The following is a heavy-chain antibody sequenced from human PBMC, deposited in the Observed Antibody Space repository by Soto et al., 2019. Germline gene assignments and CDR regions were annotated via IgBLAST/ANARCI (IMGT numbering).Heavy chain of an antibody. CDR3: ATLTKYDILTGFYPC. V-gene: IGHV3-66*01. CDR1: GFTVNSNY. CDR2: IYSEGST. D-gene: IGHD3-9*01. Sequence: EVQLVESGGGLVQPGGSLRLSCAASGFTVNSNYMSWVRQAPGKGLEWVSVIYSEGSTYYADSVTGRFTISRDNSNNTLYFQMNSLRAEDTAVYYCATLTKYDILTGFYPCWGQGTLVTVSS. J-gene: IGHJ4*02.